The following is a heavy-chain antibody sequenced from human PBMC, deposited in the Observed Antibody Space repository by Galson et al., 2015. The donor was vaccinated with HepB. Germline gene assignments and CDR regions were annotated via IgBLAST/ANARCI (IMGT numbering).Heavy chain of an antibody. J-gene: IGHJ4*02. V-gene: IGHV3-23*01. CDR2: ISGSGGST. CDR3: AKDKWPGGYSPGFDY. CDR1: GFTFSSYA. D-gene: IGHD5-18*01. Sequence: SLRLSCAASGFTFSSYAMSWVRQAPGKGLEWVSAISGSGGSTYYADSVKGRFTISRDNSKNTLYLQMNSLRAEDTAVYYCAKDKWPGGYSPGFDYWGQGTLVTVSS.